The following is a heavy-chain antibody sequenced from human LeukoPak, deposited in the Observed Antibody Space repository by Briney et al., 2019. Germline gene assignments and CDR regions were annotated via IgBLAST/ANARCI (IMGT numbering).Heavy chain of an antibody. V-gene: IGHV4-59*12. CDR1: GGSISSYY. Sequence: SETLSLTCTVSGGSISSYYWSWIRQPPGKGLEWIGYTYYSGSTNYNPSLKSRVTMSVDTSKNQFSLKLSSVTAADTAVYYCARDLIRVGPHMDVWGKGTTVTVSS. J-gene: IGHJ6*03. CDR2: TYYSGST. D-gene: IGHD2-8*02. CDR3: ARDLIRVGPHMDV.